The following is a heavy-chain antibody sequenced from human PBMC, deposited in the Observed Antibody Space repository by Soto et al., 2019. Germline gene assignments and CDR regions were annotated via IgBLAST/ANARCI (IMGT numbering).Heavy chain of an antibody. CDR2: IYYSGST. Sequence: PSETLSLTCTVSGGSISSYYWSWIRQPPGKGLEWIGYIYYSGSTNYNPSLKSRVTISVDTSKNQFSLKLSSVTAADTAVYYCARWGPTGSGYYEYYFYYWGQGTLVTVSS. V-gene: IGHV4-59*01. CDR1: GGSISSYY. CDR3: ARWGPTGSGYYEYYFYY. J-gene: IGHJ4*02. D-gene: IGHD3-22*01.